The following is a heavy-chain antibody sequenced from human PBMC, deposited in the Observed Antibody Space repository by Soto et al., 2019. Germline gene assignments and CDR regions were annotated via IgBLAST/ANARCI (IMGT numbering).Heavy chain of an antibody. J-gene: IGHJ4*02. Sequence: QVQLVESGGGVVQPGRSLGLSCAASGFTFSSYAMHWVRQAPGKGLEWVAVMSFDGSNKYYADSVQGRFTISRDNSKNTLYLQMNSLRPEDTAVYYCAKDPGYGDYEDYFDYWGQGTLVTVSS. CDR1: GFTFSSYA. CDR2: MSFDGSNK. V-gene: IGHV3-30*18. D-gene: IGHD4-17*01. CDR3: AKDPGYGDYEDYFDY.